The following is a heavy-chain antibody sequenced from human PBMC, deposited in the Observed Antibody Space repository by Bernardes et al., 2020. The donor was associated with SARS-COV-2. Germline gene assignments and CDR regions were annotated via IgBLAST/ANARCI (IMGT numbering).Heavy chain of an antibody. J-gene: IGHJ6*02. V-gene: IGHV3-48*02. CDR1: GFTFSSYS. D-gene: IGHD2-2*01. CDR3: ASDPAATLGTYYYYGMDT. CDR2: ISSSSSTI. Sequence: GGSLRLSCAASGFTFSSYSMNWVRQAPGKGLEWVSYISSSSSTIYYADSVKGRFTISRDNAKNSLYLQMNSLRDEDTAVYYCASDPAATLGTYYYYGMDTWCQGTTGTVSS.